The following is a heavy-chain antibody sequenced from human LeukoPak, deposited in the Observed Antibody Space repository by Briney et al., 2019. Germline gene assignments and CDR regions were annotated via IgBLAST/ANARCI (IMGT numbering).Heavy chain of an antibody. CDR2: MDHSGST. V-gene: IGHV4-34*01. D-gene: IGHD3-3*01. CDR1: GGAFSGNY. J-gene: IGHJ6*04. CDR3: ARGQGDAWSGYVLNV. Sequence: SETLSGTCAVYGGAFSGNYWSWIRQPPGKGLEWIGEMDHSGSTNYNPSLKSRVTISVDSSKNHFSLKLSSVTAADTAVYYCARGQGDAWSGYVLNVWGEGTTVTVSS.